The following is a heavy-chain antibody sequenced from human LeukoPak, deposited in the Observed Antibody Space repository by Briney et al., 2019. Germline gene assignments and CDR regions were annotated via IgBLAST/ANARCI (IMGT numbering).Heavy chain of an antibody. Sequence: GGSLRLSCAASGFTFSSYAMNWVRQAPGKGLEWVSVISGGGGSTYYADSVKGRFIISRDNSKNTLYLQMNSLRAEDTAVYYCAKDHLNYYESSGYYDWFDPWGQGALVTVSS. CDR3: AKDHLNYYESSGYYDWFDP. V-gene: IGHV3-23*01. CDR2: ISGGGGST. J-gene: IGHJ5*02. D-gene: IGHD3-22*01. CDR1: GFTFSSYA.